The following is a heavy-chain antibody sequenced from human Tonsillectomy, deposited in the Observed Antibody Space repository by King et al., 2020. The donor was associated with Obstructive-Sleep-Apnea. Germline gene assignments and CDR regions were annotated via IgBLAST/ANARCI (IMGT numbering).Heavy chain of an antibody. D-gene: IGHD3-10*01. CDR2: ISSSSSTI. J-gene: IGHJ6*04. CDR3: AREKGGLLWFGELLSHYGMDV. V-gene: IGHV3-48*04. CDR1: GFTFSSYS. Sequence: VQLVESGGGLVQPGGSLRLSCAASGFTFSSYSMNWVRQAPGKGLEWVSYISSSSSTIYYADSVKGRFTISRDNAKNSLYLQMNSLRAEDTAVYYCAREKGGLLWFGELLSHYGMDVWGKGTTVTVSS.